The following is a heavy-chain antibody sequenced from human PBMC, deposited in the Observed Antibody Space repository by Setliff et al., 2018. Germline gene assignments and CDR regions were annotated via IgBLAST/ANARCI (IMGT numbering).Heavy chain of an antibody. Sequence: GGSLRLFCAASRFTFSNYWMSWVRQAPGKGLEWVANIKQDGSVKNYVDSVKGRFSISRDSTKNSLYLQMNSLRAEDTAVYYCARDPFGNPVFDPWGQGTLVTVSS. CDR2: IKQDGSVK. V-gene: IGHV3-7*01. CDR1: RFTFSNYW. CDR3: ARDPFGNPVFDP. D-gene: IGHD3-10*01. J-gene: IGHJ5*02.